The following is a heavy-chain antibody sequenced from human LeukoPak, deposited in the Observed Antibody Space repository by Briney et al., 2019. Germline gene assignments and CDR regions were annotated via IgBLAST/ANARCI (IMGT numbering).Heavy chain of an antibody. D-gene: IGHD3-3*01. CDR3: ARSLSSRELIIPKTSRYFDS. CDR2: ILSDGSNK. CDR1: GLTFSNYD. V-gene: IGHV3-30*19. Sequence: HPGGSLRLSWAAAGLTFSNYDMHSARQAPGRGLGWVESILSDGSNKNYADSVEGRFTISRDNSKNTLYLQMNSLRAEDTAVYYCARSLSSRELIIPKTSRYFDSWGQGTLVTVSS. J-gene: IGHJ4*02.